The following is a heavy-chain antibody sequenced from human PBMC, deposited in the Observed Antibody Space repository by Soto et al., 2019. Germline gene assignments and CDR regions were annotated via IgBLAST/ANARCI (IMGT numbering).Heavy chain of an antibody. V-gene: IGHV3-30-3*01. Sequence: GGSLRLSCAASGFTFSSYAMHWVRQAPGKGLEWVAVVSYGGNNKYYADSAKGRFTISRDNSKNTLYLQMNSLRAEDTAVYYCARGPSSLTRFDYWGQGTLVTVSS. J-gene: IGHJ4*02. CDR3: ARGPSSLTRFDY. D-gene: IGHD2-2*01. CDR2: VSYGGNNK. CDR1: GFTFSSYA.